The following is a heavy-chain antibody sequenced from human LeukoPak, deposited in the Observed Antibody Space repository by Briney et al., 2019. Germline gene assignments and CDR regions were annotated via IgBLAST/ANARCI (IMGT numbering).Heavy chain of an antibody. D-gene: IGHD2/OR15-2a*01. CDR1: GFTFSTYW. Sequence: PGGSLRLSCTASGFTFSTYWMHWVRQAPGKGLMWVSRVNGDGGSTVYADSVKGRVTISRDNAKNTLYLQMNSRRAEDTAVYYCTRDLSPAHFWGQGTLVTVSS. CDR3: TRDLSPAHF. V-gene: IGHV3-74*01. J-gene: IGHJ4*02. CDR2: VNGDGGST.